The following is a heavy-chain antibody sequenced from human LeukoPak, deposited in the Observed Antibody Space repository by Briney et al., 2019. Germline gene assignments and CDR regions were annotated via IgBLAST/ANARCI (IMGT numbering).Heavy chain of an antibody. Sequence: GASVKVSCKASGYGFSDVYFNWVRQAPGQGLEWMGWINPHSGATNYAQRFQGRVSVDASFDTAHMELGRLTSGDTAVYYCATSSTVTHTRDPWGQGTLVTVSS. D-gene: IGHD1-1*01. V-gene: IGHV1-2*02. CDR3: ATSSTVTHTRDP. CDR2: INPHSGAT. J-gene: IGHJ5*02. CDR1: GYGFSDVY.